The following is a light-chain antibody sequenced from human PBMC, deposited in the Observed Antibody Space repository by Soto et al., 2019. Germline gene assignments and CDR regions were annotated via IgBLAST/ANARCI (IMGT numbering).Light chain of an antibody. CDR2: KAS. V-gene: IGKV1-5*03. CDR1: QSISSW. CDR3: QQYNRYSA. J-gene: IGKJ1*01. Sequence: DIQMTQSPSTPSASVGDRITITCRASQSISSWLAWYQQKPGKAPKLLIYKASSLESGVPSRFSGRGSGTEFTLTISSLLPDDFATYYCQQYNRYSAFGQGTKVEIK.